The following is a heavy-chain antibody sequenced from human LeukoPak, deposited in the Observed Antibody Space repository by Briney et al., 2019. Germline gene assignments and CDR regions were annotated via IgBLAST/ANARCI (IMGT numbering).Heavy chain of an antibody. J-gene: IGHJ4*02. D-gene: IGHD4-17*01. CDR2: IIPIFGTA. Sequence: ASVKVSCKASGYTFTGYYMHWVRQAPGQGLEWMGGIIPIFGTANYAQKFQGRVTITADESTSTAYMELSSLRSEDTAVYYCARGGEVTTEFDYWGQGTLVTVSS. CDR1: GYTFTGYY. V-gene: IGHV1-69*13. CDR3: ARGGEVTTEFDY.